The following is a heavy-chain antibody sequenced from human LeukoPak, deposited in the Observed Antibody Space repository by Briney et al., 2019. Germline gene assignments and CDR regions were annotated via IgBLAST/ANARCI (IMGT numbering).Heavy chain of an antibody. V-gene: IGHV3-9*01. CDR3: ARDKGGLVDY. Sequence: GGSLRLSCAASGFTFDDYAMHWVRQAPGKGLEWVSGISWNSGSIGYADSVKGRFTISRDNAKNSLYLQMNSLRAEDTAVYYCARDKGGLVDYWGQGTLVTVSS. J-gene: IGHJ4*02. CDR2: ISWNSGSI. CDR1: GFTFDDYA. D-gene: IGHD3-16*01.